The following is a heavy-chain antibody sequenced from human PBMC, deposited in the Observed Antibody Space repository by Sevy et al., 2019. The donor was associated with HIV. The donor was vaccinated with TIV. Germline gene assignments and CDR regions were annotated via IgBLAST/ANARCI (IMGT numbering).Heavy chain of an antibody. CDR2: ISAYNGNI. Sequence: ASVKVSCKASGYTFTIYGISWVRQAPGQGLEWMGWISAYNGNINYAQKLQGRVTMTTDTSTSTAYMELRSLRSDDTAVYYCARDDLAYYGSKVASPGYWYDPWGQGTLVTVSS. D-gene: IGHD3-10*01. CDR1: GYTFTIYG. CDR3: ARDDLAYYGSKVASPGYWYDP. J-gene: IGHJ5*02. V-gene: IGHV1-18*01.